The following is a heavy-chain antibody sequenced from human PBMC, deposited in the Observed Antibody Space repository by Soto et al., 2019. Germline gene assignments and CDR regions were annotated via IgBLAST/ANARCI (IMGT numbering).Heavy chain of an antibody. CDR2: ISGGST. CDR3: AKSWADY. CDR1: GFTISSYG. Sequence: EVQVLESGGGLVQPGGSLRLSCAASGFTISSYGMSWVRQAPGKGLEWVSGISGGSTYYADSVKGRFTISRDNSKNTLSLQINSLRAADMAVYFCAKSWADYWGQSFLVTVS. V-gene: IGHV3-23*01. J-gene: IGHJ4*02. D-gene: IGHD3-16*01.